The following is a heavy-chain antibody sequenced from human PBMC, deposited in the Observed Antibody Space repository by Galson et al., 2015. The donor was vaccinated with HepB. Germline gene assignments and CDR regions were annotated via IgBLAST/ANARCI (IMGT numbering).Heavy chain of an antibody. CDR3: ARAEVSGYSYGTLDY. CDR2: ISYDGSNK. V-gene: IGHV3-30-3*01. D-gene: IGHD5-18*01. Sequence: SLRLSCAASGFTFSRYAMHWVRQAPGKGLEWVAVISYDGSNKYYADSVKGRFTISRDNSKNTLYLQMNSLRAEDTAVYYRARAEVSGYSYGTLDYWGQGTLVTVSS. CDR1: GFTFSRYA. J-gene: IGHJ4*02.